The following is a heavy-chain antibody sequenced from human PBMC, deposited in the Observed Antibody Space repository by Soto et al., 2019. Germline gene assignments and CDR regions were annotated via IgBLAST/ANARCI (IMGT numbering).Heavy chain of an antibody. CDR3: ARGGYSRTVWYFDL. CDR2: ISSSSSTI. J-gene: IGHJ2*01. Sequence: GGSLRLSCAASGFTFSSYSMNWVRQAPGKGLEWVSYISSSSSTIYYADSVKGRFTISRDNAKNSLYLQMNSLRDEDTAVYYCARGGYSRTVWYFDLWGRGTLVTVSS. CDR1: GFTFSSYS. D-gene: IGHD5-18*01. V-gene: IGHV3-48*02.